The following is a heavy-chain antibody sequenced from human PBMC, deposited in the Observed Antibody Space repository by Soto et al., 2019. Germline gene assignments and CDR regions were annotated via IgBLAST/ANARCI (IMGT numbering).Heavy chain of an antibody. J-gene: IGHJ4*02. CDR1: GFTFSNSW. V-gene: IGHV3-7*04. CDR3: ARISPIMPQGY. CDR2: INQDGTDK. Sequence: EVQLVESGGGLVQPGGSLRLSCAASGFTFSNSWLSWVRQAPGKGLEWVANINQDGTDKYYVDSVEGRFTISRDNAKNSLYLQANSLRAEDTAVYYCARISPIMPQGYWGQGTRVTVSS. D-gene: IGHD2-2*01.